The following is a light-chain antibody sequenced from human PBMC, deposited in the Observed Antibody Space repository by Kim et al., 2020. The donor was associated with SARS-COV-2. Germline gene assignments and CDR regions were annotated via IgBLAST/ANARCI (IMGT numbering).Light chain of an antibody. Sequence: ASVGDRVTITCRASRGISSWLAWYQQKPGKAPKLLIYTASSLQSGVPSRFSGSGSGTDFTLIISSLQPEDFATYYCQQAGSFPWTFGRGTKVDIK. CDR2: TAS. CDR3: QQAGSFPWT. J-gene: IGKJ1*01. V-gene: IGKV1-12*01. CDR1: RGISSW.